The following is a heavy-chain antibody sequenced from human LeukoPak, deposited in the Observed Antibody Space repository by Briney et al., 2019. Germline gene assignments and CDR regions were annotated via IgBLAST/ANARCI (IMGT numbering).Heavy chain of an antibody. Sequence: GGSLRLSCAASGFTFSSYAMNWVRQAPGKGLEWVSTISGSGAATYYADSVRGRFTISRDNSKNTLYLQMNSLRAEDTAVYYCARGPVLRYFDWLLSARPYYYYGMDVWGQGTTVTVSS. CDR1: GFTFSSYA. J-gene: IGHJ6*02. CDR2: ISGSGAAT. CDR3: ARGPVLRYFDWLLSARPYYYYGMDV. V-gene: IGHV3-23*01. D-gene: IGHD3-9*01.